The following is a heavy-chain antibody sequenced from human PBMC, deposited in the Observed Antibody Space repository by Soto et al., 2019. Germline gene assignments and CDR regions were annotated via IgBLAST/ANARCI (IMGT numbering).Heavy chain of an antibody. V-gene: IGHV4-30-2*01. Sequence: SVTLSLTCAVSGGSISSGGYSWSWIRQPPGKGLEWIGYIYHSGSTYYNPSLKSRVTISVDRSKNQFSLKLSSVTAADTAVYYCARHYGDGYDYVDYWGQGTLVTVSS. J-gene: IGHJ4*02. CDR3: ARHYGDGYDYVDY. CDR1: GGSISSGGYS. CDR2: IYHSGST. D-gene: IGHD5-12*01.